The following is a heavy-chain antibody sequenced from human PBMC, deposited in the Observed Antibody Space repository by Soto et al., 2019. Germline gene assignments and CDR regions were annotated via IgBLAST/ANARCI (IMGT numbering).Heavy chain of an antibody. V-gene: IGHV3-30*03. CDR1: GFTFSSYG. D-gene: IGHD3-22*01. Sequence: GGSLRLSCAASGFTFSSYGMHWVRQAPSKGLEWVAVISYDGSNKYYADSVKGRFTISRDNSKNSLYLQMNSLRAGDTAVYYCARSPPGGYHYYYGLDVWGQGTTVTVS. CDR2: ISYDGSNK. CDR3: ARSPPGGYHYYYGLDV. J-gene: IGHJ6*02.